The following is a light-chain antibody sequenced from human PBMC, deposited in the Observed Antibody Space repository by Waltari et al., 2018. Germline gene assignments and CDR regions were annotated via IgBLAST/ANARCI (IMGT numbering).Light chain of an antibody. CDR3: AAWDDSLSGWV. J-gene: IGLJ2*01. CDR1: SSNIGTTY. V-gene: IGLV1-47*01. Sequence: QSVLTQPPSASGTPGQSATISCSGSSSNIGTTYVSWYQPLPETPPHPLLYRKNHRPSGVPDRFSGSKSGTSASLAISGLRSEDEADYYCAAWDDSLSGWVFGGGTKLTVL. CDR2: RKN.